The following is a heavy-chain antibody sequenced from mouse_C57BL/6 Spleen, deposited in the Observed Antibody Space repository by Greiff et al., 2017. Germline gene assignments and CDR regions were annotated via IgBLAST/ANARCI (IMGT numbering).Heavy chain of an antibody. CDR3: AVELTGTVFAY. CDR1: GYAFSCYW. CDR2: IYPGDGDT. V-gene: IGHV1-80*01. D-gene: IGHD4-1*01. Sequence: VQLQPSWAELVKPGASVKISCKASGYAFSCYWMNWVKQRPGKGLEWIGQIYPGDGDTNYNGKFKGKATLTADKSSSTAYMQLSSLTSEDSAVYFCAVELTGTVFAYWGQGTLVTVSA. J-gene: IGHJ3*01.